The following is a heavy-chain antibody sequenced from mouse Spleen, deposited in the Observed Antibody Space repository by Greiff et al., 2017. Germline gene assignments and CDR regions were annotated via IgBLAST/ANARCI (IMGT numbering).Heavy chain of an antibody. Sequence: QVQLKQPGAELVMPGASVKLSCKASGYTFTSYWMHWVKQRPGQGLEWIGEIDPSDSYTNYNQKFKGKATLTVDKSSSTAYMQLSSLTSEDSAVYYCARQGDYYAMDYWGQGTSVTVSS. CDR1: GYTFTSYW. V-gene: IGHV1-69*01. J-gene: IGHJ4*01. CDR3: ARQGDYYAMDY. CDR2: IDPSDSYT.